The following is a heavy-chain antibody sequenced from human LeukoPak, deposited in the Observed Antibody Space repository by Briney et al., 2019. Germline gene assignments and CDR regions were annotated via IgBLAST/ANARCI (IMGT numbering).Heavy chain of an antibody. CDR3: ARVDSSGWTYYYYYGMDV. J-gene: IGHJ6*02. Sequence: GGSLRLSCVASGFPFSSYWMTWVRQAPGKGLEWVANIKQDGSKKSYVDSVKGRFTISRDNAKNSLYLQMNSLRAEDTAVYYCARVDSSGWTYYYYYGMDVWGQGTTVTVSS. CDR1: GFPFSSYW. CDR2: IKQDGSKK. D-gene: IGHD6-19*01. V-gene: IGHV3-7*03.